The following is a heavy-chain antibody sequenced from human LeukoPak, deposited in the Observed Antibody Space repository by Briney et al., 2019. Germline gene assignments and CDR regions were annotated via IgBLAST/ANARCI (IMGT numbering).Heavy chain of an antibody. J-gene: IGHJ1*01. CDR1: GYTFTDYY. V-gene: IGHV1-46*01. CDR3: ARDTLRIAAAGTECFQH. Sequence: ASVKVSCKASGYTFTDYYIHWVRQAPGQGLEWMGIINPSGGSTSYAQKFQGRVTMTRDTSTSTVYMELSSLRSEDTAVYYCARDTLRIAAAGTECFQHWGQGTLVTVSS. D-gene: IGHD6-13*01. CDR2: INPSGGST.